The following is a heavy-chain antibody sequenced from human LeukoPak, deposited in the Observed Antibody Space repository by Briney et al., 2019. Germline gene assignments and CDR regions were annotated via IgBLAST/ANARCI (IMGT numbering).Heavy chain of an antibody. CDR3: AKTTVGYSSGRYPGWPADC. CDR2: ICGSGGCT. CDR1: GFIFNTYA. V-gene: IGHV3-23*01. J-gene: IGHJ4*02. D-gene: IGHD6-19*01. Sequence: GGSLRLSCEASGFIFNTYAIYWVRQAPGKGLEWVSGICGSGGCTYYADSVKGRFTISRDNSKNTGYLQMNSLTADDTAVYYCAKTTVGYSSGRYPGWPADCWGQGALVTVSS.